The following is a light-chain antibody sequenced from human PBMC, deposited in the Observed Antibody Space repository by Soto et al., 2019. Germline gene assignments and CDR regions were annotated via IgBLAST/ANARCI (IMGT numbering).Light chain of an antibody. J-gene: IGLJ1*01. CDR1: DSNIGSNS. CDR3: AAWDASLSACV. V-gene: IGLV1-47*02. Sequence: QSVLTLAPSASGTAGQVVTISCSGGDSNIGSNSVYWYQHLPRMAPKLLIYYNNQRPSGVPDRFSGSRSGTSASLAIVGLRSEDEAVYYCAAWDASLSACVFGNGTKVTVL. CDR2: YNN.